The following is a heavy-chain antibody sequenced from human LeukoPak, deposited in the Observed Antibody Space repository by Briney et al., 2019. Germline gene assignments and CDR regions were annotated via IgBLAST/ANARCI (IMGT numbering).Heavy chain of an antibody. CDR1: GFTFSDST. Sequence: GGSLRLSCAASGFTFSDSTVHWVRQASGKGLEWVGRIRGKPNNYATAYAASVKGRFTFSRDDSKNTAYLQMNSLRSEDTAVYYCTRVKFSGYEIEYWGQGTLVTVSS. V-gene: IGHV3-73*01. J-gene: IGHJ4*02. CDR3: TRVKFSGYEIEY. D-gene: IGHD5-12*01. CDR2: IRGKPNNYAT.